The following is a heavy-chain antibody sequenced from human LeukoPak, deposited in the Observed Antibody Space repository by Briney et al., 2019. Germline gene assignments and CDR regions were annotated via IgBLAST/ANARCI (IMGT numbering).Heavy chain of an antibody. CDR3: ARCSGGTCFPRGYMDV. CDR2: IKRDGSEK. V-gene: IGHV3-7*01. Sequence: GGSLRLSCAASGFTFSNYWMTWVRQAPGKGLEWVANIKRDGSEKYYVDSVKGRFTISRDNAQNSLFLQMNSLRAEDTAVYCCARCSGGTCFPRGYMDVWGKGTTVTVSS. J-gene: IGHJ6*03. D-gene: IGHD2-15*01. CDR1: GFTFSNYW.